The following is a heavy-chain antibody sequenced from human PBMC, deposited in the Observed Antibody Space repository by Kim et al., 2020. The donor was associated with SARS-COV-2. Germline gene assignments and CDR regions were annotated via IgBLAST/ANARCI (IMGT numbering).Heavy chain of an antibody. J-gene: IGHJ2*01. CDR3: ATHGRDSMGDYGGRVWYFDL. CDR2: FDPEDGET. D-gene: IGHD4-17*01. CDR1: GYTLTELS. V-gene: IGHV1-24*01. Sequence: ASVKVSCKVSGYTLTELSMHWVRQAPGKGLEWMGGFDPEDGETIYAQKFQGRVTMTEDTSTDTAYMELSSLRSEDTAVYYCATHGRDSMGDYGGRVWYFDLWGRGTLVTVSS.